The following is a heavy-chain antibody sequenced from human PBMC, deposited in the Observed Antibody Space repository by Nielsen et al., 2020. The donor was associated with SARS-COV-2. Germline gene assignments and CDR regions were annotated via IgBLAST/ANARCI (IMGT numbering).Heavy chain of an antibody. D-gene: IGHD3-22*01. CDR2: ISGSGGST. V-gene: IGHV3-23*01. Sequence: GESLKISCAASGFTFSSYAMSWVRQAPGKGLEWVSAISGSGGSTYYADSVKGRFTISRDNSKNTLYLQMNSLRAEGTAVYYCAKDPRTPIYDSSGYYYLPYYFDYWGQGTLVTVSS. CDR1: GFTFSSYA. J-gene: IGHJ4*02. CDR3: AKDPRTPIYDSSGYYYLPYYFDY.